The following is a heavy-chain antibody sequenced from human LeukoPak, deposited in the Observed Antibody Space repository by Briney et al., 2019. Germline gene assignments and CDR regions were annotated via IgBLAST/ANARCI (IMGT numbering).Heavy chain of an antibody. Sequence: GESLKISCKGSGYSFSKYWIDWVRQMPGKGLEWMGIIYPGDSETRYSPSFQGQVTISVDKSINTAYLQWSSLKASDTAMYYCARQSVSGAPFDPWGQGTLVTVSS. J-gene: IGHJ5*02. CDR1: GYSFSKYW. CDR2: IYPGDSET. D-gene: IGHD4-17*01. CDR3: ARQSVSGAPFDP. V-gene: IGHV5-51*01.